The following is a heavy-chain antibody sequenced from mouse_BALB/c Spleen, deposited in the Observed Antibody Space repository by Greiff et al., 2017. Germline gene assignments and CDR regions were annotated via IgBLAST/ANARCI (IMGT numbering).Heavy chain of an antibody. D-gene: IGHD1-1*01. CDR1: GYTFTSYW. CDR3: TRHYYGSSYVYFDV. V-gene: IGHV1-5*01. CDR2: IYPGNSDT. J-gene: IGHJ1*01. Sequence: EVQVVESGTVLARPGASVKMSCKASGYTFTSYWMHWVKQRPGQGLEWIGAIYPGNSDTSYNQKFKGKAKLTAVTSTSTAYMELSSLTNEDSAVYYCTRHYYGSSYVYFDVWGAGTTVTVSS.